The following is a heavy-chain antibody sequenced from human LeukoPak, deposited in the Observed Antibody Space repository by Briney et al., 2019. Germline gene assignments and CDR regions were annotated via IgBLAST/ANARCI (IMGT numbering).Heavy chain of an antibody. J-gene: IGHJ4*02. CDR3: ARDNSGSYQPIFDS. Sequence: KTSETLSLICTLSGYSMKYDYWRWVRQPAGRGVEWIARIYTGETTNYNPSLKNRATISVDKYNNKFSLKLTSVTAADTAIYYCARDNSGSYQPIFDSWGQGTLVTVSS. V-gene: IGHV4-4*07. CDR2: IYTGETT. CDR1: GYSMKYDY. D-gene: IGHD1-26*01.